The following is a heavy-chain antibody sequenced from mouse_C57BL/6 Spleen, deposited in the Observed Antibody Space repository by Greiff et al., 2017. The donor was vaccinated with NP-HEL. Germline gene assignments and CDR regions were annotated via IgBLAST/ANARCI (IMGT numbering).Heavy chain of an antibody. CDR2: IYPGDGDT. D-gene: IGHD2-4*01. J-gene: IGHJ3*01. CDR3: ARDGLRPSWFAY. Sequence: QVQLQQSGAELVKPGASVKISCKASGYAFSSYWMNWVKQRPGKGLEWIGQIYPGDGDTNYNGKFKGKATLTADKSSSTAYMQLSSLTSEDSAVYFCARDGLRPSWFAYWGQGTLVTVSA. V-gene: IGHV1-80*01. CDR1: GYAFSSYW.